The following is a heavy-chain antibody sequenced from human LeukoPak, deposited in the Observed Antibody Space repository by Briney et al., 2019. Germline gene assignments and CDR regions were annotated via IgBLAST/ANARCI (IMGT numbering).Heavy chain of an antibody. CDR1: GFTFSSYA. CDR3: VTKEVLLWFGELDY. J-gene: IGHJ4*02. CDR2: ISGSGGST. V-gene: IGHV3-23*01. Sequence: GSLRLSCAASGFTFSSYAMSWVRQAPGKGLEWVSAISGSGGSTYYADSVKGRFTISRDNSKNTLYLQMNSLRAEDTAVYYCVTKEVLLWFGELDYWGQGTLITVSS. D-gene: IGHD3-10*01.